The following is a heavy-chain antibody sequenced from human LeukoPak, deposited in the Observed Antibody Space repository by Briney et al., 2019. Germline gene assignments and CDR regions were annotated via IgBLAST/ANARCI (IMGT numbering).Heavy chain of an antibody. CDR2: IYTSGST. CDR1: GGSISSYY. CDR3: ARSTIFGVVITFDY. J-gene: IGHJ4*02. D-gene: IGHD3-3*01. V-gene: IGHV4-4*07. Sequence: PSETLSLTCTVSGGSISSYYWSWIRQPAGKGLERIGRIYTSGSTNYNPSLKSRVTMSVDTSKNQFSLKLSSVTAADTAVYYCARSTIFGVVITFDYWGQGTLVTVSS.